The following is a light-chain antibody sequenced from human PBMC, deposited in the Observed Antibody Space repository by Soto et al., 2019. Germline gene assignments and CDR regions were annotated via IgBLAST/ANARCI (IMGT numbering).Light chain of an antibody. CDR1: QSVSRNF. CDR2: GAS. CDR3: QQYNSYSWT. Sequence: EIVLAQSPGTLSLSPGERATLSCRASQSVSRNFLAWYQQKPGQAPWLLIYGASNRAGGVPDRFSGSGSGTDFTLTISRLEPDDFATYYCQQYNSYSWTFGQGSKVDIK. V-gene: IGKV3-20*01. J-gene: IGKJ1*01.